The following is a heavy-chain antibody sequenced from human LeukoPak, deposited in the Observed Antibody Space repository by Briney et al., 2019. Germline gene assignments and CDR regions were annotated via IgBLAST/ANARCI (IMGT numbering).Heavy chain of an antibody. D-gene: IGHD6-19*01. CDR2: ISWNSGSI. V-gene: IGHV3-9*01. J-gene: IGHJ4*02. CDR3: AKDRHSGWPNFDY. CDR1: GFTFDDYA. Sequence: PGGSLRLSCAASGFTFDDYAMPWVRQAPGKGLEWVSGISWNSGSIGYADSVKGRFTISRDNAKNSLYLQMNSLRAEDTALYYCAKDRHSGWPNFDYWGQGTLVTVSS.